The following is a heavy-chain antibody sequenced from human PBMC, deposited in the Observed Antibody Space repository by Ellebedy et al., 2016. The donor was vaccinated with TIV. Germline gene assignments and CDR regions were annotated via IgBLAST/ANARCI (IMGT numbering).Heavy chain of an antibody. Sequence: GESLKISCAASGFTISNYVMSWVRQAPGKGLEWVSTIGGGCDSTYYADSEKGRFTISRDNSKNTLDLKMNSLRVEDTAVYYCVKGGYDRSGYYAPPVECWGQGTLVTVSS. D-gene: IGHD3-22*01. CDR2: IGGGCDST. CDR3: VKGGYDRSGYYAPPVEC. CDR1: GFTISNYV. J-gene: IGHJ4*02. V-gene: IGHV3-23*01.